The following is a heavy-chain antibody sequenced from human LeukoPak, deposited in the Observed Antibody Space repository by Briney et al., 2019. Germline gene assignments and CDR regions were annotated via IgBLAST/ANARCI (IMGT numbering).Heavy chain of an antibody. Sequence: GGSLRLSCAASGFTFSDYYMSWLRQAPVKGLEWVSYISSSGSTIYYADSVKGRFTISRGNAKNSLYLQMNSLRAEDTAVYYCARDPDTATLFDIWGQGTMVTVSS. CDR2: ISSSGSTI. D-gene: IGHD5-18*01. CDR3: ARDPDTATLFDI. V-gene: IGHV3-11*01. J-gene: IGHJ3*02. CDR1: GFTFSDYY.